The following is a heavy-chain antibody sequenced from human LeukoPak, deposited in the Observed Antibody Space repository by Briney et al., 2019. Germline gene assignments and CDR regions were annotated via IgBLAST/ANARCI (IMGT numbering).Heavy chain of an antibody. CDR3: ARSLSYDILTGYDAFDI. J-gene: IGHJ3*02. Sequence: GGSLRLSCAASGFTFSSYWMSWVRQAPGKGLEWVANIKQDGSEKYYVDSVKGRFTISRDNAKNSLYLQMNSLRAEDTAVYYCARSLSYDILTGYDAFDIGGQGTMVTVSS. CDR2: IKQDGSEK. D-gene: IGHD3-9*01. CDR1: GFTFSSYW. V-gene: IGHV3-7*01.